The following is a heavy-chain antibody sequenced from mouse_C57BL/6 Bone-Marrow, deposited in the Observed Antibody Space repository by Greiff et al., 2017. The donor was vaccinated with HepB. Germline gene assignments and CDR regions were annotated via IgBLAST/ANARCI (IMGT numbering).Heavy chain of an antibody. J-gene: IGHJ1*03. CDR1: GYTFTGYW. Sequence: VQLQQSGAELMKPGASVKLSCKATGYTFTGYWIEWVNQRPGHGLEWIGEILPGSGSTNYNEKFKGKATFTADTSSNTAYMQLSSLTTEDSAIYYCARGRVTTGVATRYFDVWGTGTTVTVSS. D-gene: IGHD1-1*01. V-gene: IGHV1-9*01. CDR3: ARGRVTTGVATRYFDV. CDR2: ILPGSGST.